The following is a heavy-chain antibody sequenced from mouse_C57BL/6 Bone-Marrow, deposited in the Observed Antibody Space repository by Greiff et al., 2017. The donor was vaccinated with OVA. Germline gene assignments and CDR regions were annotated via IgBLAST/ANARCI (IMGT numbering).Heavy chain of an antibody. V-gene: IGHV1-64*01. CDR3: ARSGSSNY. CDR2: IHPNSGST. J-gene: IGHJ2*01. CDR1: GYTFTSYW. D-gene: IGHD1-1*01. Sequence: QVQLKQPGAELVKPGASVKLSCKASGYTFTSYWMHWVKQRPGQGLEWIGMIHPNSGSTNYNEKFKSKATLTVDKCSSTAYMQLSSPTSEDSAVYYCARSGSSNYWGQGTTLTGAS.